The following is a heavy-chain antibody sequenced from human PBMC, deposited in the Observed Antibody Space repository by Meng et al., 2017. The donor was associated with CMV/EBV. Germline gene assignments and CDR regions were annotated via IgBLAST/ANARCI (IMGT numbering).Heavy chain of an antibody. CDR1: GYTFTSYD. D-gene: IGHD3-3*01. CDR3: ARVYPTIFGVVRSMDV. CDR2: MNPNSGNT. J-gene: IGHJ6*02. V-gene: IGHV1-8*03. Sequence: ASVKVSCKASGYTFTSYDINWVRQATGQGLERMGRMNPNSGNTGYAQKFQGRVTITRNTSISTAYMELSSLRSEDTAVYYCARVYPTIFGVVRSMDVWGQGTTVTVSS.